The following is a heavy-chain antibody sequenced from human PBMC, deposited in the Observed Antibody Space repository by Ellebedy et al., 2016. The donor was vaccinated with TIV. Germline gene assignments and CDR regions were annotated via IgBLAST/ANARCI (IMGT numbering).Heavy chain of an antibody. Sequence: GESLKISCAASGFTFSSFGMNWVRQASGKGLEWVSSIDSSSTYIYYADSVKGRFTISRDNSKNTLYLQMNSLRAEDTAVYYCVRDAAGNGGKLDYWGQGALVTVSS. V-gene: IGHV3-21*04. CDR2: IDSSSTYI. CDR3: VRDAAGNGGKLDY. D-gene: IGHD4-23*01. CDR1: GFTFSSFG. J-gene: IGHJ4*02.